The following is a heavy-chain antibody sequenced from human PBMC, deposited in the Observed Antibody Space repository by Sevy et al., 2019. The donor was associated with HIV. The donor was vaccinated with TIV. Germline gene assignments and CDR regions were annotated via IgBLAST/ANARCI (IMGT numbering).Heavy chain of an antibody. CDR2: IIPIFGRG. V-gene: IGHV1-69*13. CDR1: GGTFSRHA. CDR3: ARGRDDSAVVPAVRLYYQYGMDV. Sequence: ASVKVSCKTSGGTFSRHAISWVRQAPGQGLEWMGGIIPIFGRGNYAQQFQGKVTITADESRSTAYMELSSLGSDETAVYYCARGRDDSAVVPAVRLYYQYGMDVWGQGTTVTVSS. J-gene: IGHJ6*02. D-gene: IGHD2-2*01.